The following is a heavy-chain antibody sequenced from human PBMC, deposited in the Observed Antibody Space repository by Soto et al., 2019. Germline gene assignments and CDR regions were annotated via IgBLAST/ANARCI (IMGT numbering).Heavy chain of an antibody. Sequence: QVQLVQSGAEVKKPGSSVQVSCKASGGIFSSYAISWLRQAPGQGLEWMGAVIPILGQAYYAQNFQDRVTITADESTRTAYMDLISLRSDDTAVYFCARVGGVGAPPGADFWGQGTLVTVSS. CDR2: VIPILGQA. V-gene: IGHV1-69*01. CDR1: GGIFSSYA. D-gene: IGHD1-26*01. J-gene: IGHJ4*02. CDR3: ARVGGVGAPPGADF.